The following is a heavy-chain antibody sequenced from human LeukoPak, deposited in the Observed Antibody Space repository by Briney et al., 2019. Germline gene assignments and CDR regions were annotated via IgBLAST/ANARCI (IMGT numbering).Heavy chain of an antibody. CDR1: GFTFSSYS. D-gene: IGHD4-11*01. CDR2: ISSSSSYI. CDR3: ARDMRDYMDYYYSSMDV. V-gene: IGHV3-21*01. J-gene: IGHJ6*03. Sequence: PGGSLRLSCAASGFTFSSYSMNWVRQAPGKGLGWVSSISSSSSYIYYADSVKGRFTISRDNAKNSLHLQMNSLRAEDTAVYYCARDMRDYMDYYYSSMDVWGKGTTVTVSS.